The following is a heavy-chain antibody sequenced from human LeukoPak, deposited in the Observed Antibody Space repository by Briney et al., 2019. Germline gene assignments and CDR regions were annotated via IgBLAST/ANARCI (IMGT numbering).Heavy chain of an antibody. V-gene: IGHV1-8*01. CDR2: MNPNSGNT. Sequence: ASVTVSYKASGYTFTSYDINWVRQATGQGLEWMGWMNPNSGNTGYAQKFQGRVSMTTNTSISTAYMELSSLRSEDTAVYYCARGSPKSAVRGKIPDYWGQGSLVTVSS. CDR1: GYTFTSYD. D-gene: IGHD4-17*01. CDR3: ARGSPKSAVRGKIPDY. J-gene: IGHJ4*02.